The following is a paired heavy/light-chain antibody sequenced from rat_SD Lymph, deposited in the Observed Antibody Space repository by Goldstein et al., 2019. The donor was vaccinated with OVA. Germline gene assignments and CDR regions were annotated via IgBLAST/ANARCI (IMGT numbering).Heavy chain of an antibody. CDR3: ARDDYSGDGFDH. Sequence: QVQLKESGPGLVQPSRTLSLTCTVSGYSLTSYGVTWVRQPPGKGLEWIAAIWSGGSTGYNSALKSRLSISRDISKSQVLLKMNSLQTEDTAMYFCARDDYSGDGFDHWGQGVMVTVSS. CDR2: IWSGGST. V-gene: IGHV2-15*01. J-gene: IGHJ2*01. CDR1: GYSLTSYG. D-gene: IGHD1-1*01.
Light chain of an antibody. CDR3: LYYGSTPYT. CDR1: RSVGSV. Sequence: DTVMTQSPASMSTSVGERVTVNCKASRSVGSVVAWFQQKPGQPPRRLIYLATNRHTGVPDRFTGSGFGRDFNLTISNVEAEDLAVYYCLYYGSTPYTFGAGTELELK. V-gene: IGKV6S9*01. CDR2: LAT. J-gene: IGKJ2-3*01.